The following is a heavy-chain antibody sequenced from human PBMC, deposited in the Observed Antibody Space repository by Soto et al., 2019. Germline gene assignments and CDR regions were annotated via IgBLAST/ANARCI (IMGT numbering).Heavy chain of an antibody. D-gene: IGHD2-2*02. Sequence: QVQLVESGGGVVRPGGSLRLSCAASGFTFTKFDMHWVRQAPGKGLQWVAVTSYDGNKKYYAASVKGRFTISRDNSKKTLHLQMKNLRDDDTAIYYCVREGGVPSAIVHYYYGVDVWGQGTAVTVSS. V-gene: IGHV3-30-3*01. J-gene: IGHJ6*02. CDR2: TSYDGNKK. CDR1: GFTFTKFD. CDR3: VREGGVPSAIVHYYYGVDV.